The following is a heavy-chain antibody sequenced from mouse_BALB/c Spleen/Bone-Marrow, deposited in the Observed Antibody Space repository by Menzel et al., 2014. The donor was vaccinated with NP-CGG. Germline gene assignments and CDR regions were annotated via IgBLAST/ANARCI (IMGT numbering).Heavy chain of an antibody. D-gene: IGHD1-1*01. V-gene: IGHV3-2*02. CDR1: GYSITSDYA. J-gene: IGHJ4*01. CDR2: ISYSGST. Sequence: EVKVEESGPGLVKPSQSLSLTCTVTGYSITSDYAWNWIRQFPGNKLEWMGYISYSGSTSYNPSLKSRISITRDTSKNQFFLQLNSVTTEDTATYYCARWNYGSSRYYAMDYWGQGTSVTVSS. CDR3: ARWNYGSSRYYAMDY.